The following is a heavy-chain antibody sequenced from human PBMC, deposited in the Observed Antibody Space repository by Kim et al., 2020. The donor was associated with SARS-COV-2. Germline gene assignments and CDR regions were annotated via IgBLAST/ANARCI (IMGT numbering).Heavy chain of an antibody. D-gene: IGHD2-15*01. V-gene: IGHV1-69*13. CDR1: GANFKNYA. Sequence: SVKVSCKASGANFKNYAITWVRQAPGQGLECVGGIIPVFETTRYAQKFQGRVTITADESTTTAYMELSSLRSDDTAVYYCARAGGGGHLDYWGQGALVTVSS. CDR2: IIPVFETT. CDR3: ARAGGGGHLDY. J-gene: IGHJ4*02.